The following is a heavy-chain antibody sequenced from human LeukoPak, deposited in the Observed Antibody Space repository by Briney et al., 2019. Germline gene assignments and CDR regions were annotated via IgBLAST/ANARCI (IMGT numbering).Heavy chain of an antibody. Sequence: SQTLSLTCAISGDSVSSKSAAWNWIRQSPSRGLEWLGRTYYRSKWSSGYAESVKSRITINPDTSKNQYSLQLNSVTPEDTAVYYCARSKTAFDIWGQGTMVTVSS. CDR2: TYYRSKWSS. J-gene: IGHJ3*02. V-gene: IGHV6-1*01. CDR3: ARSKTAFDI. CDR1: GDSVSSKSAA.